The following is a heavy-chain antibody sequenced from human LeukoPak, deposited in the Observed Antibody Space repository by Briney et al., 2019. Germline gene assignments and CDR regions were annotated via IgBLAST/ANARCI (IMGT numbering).Heavy chain of an antibody. D-gene: IGHD3-10*01. J-gene: IGHJ4*02. CDR1: GGSLSGYY. V-gene: IGHV4-34*01. CDR2: INHSGST. Sequence: SETLSLTCAVYGGSLSGYYWSWIRQPPGKGLEWIGEINHSGSTNYNPSLKCRVTISVDTSKNQFSLKLSSVTAADTAVHFCAGSGGPMVRGVIIFWGQGTLVTVSS. CDR3: AGSGGPMVRGVIIF.